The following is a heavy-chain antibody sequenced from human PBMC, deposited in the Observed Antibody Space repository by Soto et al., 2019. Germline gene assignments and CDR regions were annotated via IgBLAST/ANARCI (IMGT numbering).Heavy chain of an antibody. CDR3: ARGAMTTVTHFDY. CDR2: INHSGST. V-gene: IGHV4-34*01. CDR1: GGSFSGYY. J-gene: IGHJ4*02. D-gene: IGHD4-17*01. Sequence: QVQLQQWGAGLLKPSETLSLTCAVYGGSFSGYYWSWIRQPPGKGLEWIGEINHSGSTNYNPSLKSRVTISVDTSKNQFSLKLSSVTAADTAVYYCARGAMTTVTHFDYWGQGTLVTVSS.